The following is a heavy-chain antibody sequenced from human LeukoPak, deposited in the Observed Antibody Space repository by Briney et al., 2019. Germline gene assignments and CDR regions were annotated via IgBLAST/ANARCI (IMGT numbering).Heavy chain of an antibody. Sequence: GASVKVSCKASGYTFTSYGISWVRQAPGQGLEWMGWISAYNGNTGYAQKFQGRVTMTRNTSISTAYMELSSLRSEDTAVYYCAREGYCTNGVCAYYYYYYMDVWGKGTTVTVSS. CDR3: AREGYCTNGVCAYYYYYYMDV. J-gene: IGHJ6*03. D-gene: IGHD2-8*01. CDR1: GYTFTSYG. V-gene: IGHV1-8*02. CDR2: ISAYNGNT.